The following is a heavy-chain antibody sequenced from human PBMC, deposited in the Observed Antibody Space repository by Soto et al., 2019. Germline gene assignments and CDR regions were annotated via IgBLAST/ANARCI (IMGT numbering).Heavy chain of an antibody. J-gene: IGHJ4*02. D-gene: IGHD6-19*01. CDR2: IYNSGAT. Sequence: SETLSLTCSVSGGSMSSYYWTWIRQPPGKGLEWIAYIYNSGATTYNPSLKSRVTISLDTSKNQFSLQLTSVTAADTAVYYCATSRSSGWYFGYWGQGTLVTVSS. V-gene: IGHV4-59*01. CDR1: GGSMSSYY. CDR3: ATSRSSGWYFGY.